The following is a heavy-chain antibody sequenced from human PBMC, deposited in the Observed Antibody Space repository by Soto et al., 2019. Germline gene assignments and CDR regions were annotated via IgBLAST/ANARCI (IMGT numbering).Heavy chain of an antibody. CDR2: IYSGGST. Sequence: GGSLRLSCAASGFTVSSNYMSWVRQAPGKGLEWVSVIYSGGSTYYADSVKGRFTISRHNSKNTLYLQMNSLGAEDTAVYYCARVRGYIRASWFDPWGQGTLVTVS. CDR3: ARVRGYIRASWFDP. CDR1: GFTVSSNY. D-gene: IGHD5-12*01. J-gene: IGHJ5*02. V-gene: IGHV3-53*04.